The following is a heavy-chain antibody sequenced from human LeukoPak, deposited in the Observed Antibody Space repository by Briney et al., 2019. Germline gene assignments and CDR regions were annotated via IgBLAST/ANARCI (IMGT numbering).Heavy chain of an antibody. D-gene: IGHD6-13*01. Sequence: GGSLRLSCAASGFTFDDYAMHWVRQAPGKGLEWVSGISWNSGSIGYADSVKGRFTISRDNAKNSLYLQMNSLRAEDTALYYCAKDISLFSSSHQGGFDYWGQGTLVTVSS. CDR3: AKDISLFSSSHQGGFDY. V-gene: IGHV3-9*01. CDR2: ISWNSGSI. CDR1: GFTFDDYA. J-gene: IGHJ4*02.